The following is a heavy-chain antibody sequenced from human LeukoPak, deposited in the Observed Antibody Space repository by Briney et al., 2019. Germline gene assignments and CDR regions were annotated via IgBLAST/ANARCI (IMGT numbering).Heavy chain of an antibody. J-gene: IGHJ3*01. Sequence: SETLSLTCTVSGVSIGSYYLSWIRQPPGKGLECIGYIYHSGTTNYNPSLPSRVTISADTSKNQFSLKLTYVTAADTAIYYCARQRDYADYLDDFDVWGQETMVTVS. CDR1: GVSIGSYY. V-gene: IGHV4-59*08. CDR3: ARQRDYADYLDDFDV. D-gene: IGHD4-17*01. CDR2: IYHSGTT.